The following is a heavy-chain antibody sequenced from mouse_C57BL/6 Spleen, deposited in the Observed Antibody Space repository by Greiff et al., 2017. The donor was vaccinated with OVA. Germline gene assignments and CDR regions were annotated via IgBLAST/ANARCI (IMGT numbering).Heavy chain of an antibody. CDR1: GYTFTSYW. D-gene: IGHD2-1*01. Sequence: QVQLQQPGAELVRPRSSVKLSCKASGYTFTSYWMHWVKQRPIQGLEWIGNIDPSESETHYNQKFKDKATLTVDKSSSTAYMQLSSLTSEDSAVYYCARQDGNPYFDVWGTGTTVTGSS. CDR2: IDPSESET. J-gene: IGHJ1*03. CDR3: ARQDGNPYFDV. V-gene: IGHV1-52*01.